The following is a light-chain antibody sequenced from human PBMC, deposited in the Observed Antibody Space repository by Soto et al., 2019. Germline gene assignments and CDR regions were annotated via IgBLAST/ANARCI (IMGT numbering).Light chain of an antibody. CDR1: QTVSNNY. CDR2: GAS. V-gene: IGKV3-20*01. J-gene: IGKJ5*01. CDR3: QQYAGPPTA. Sequence: EIVLTQSPGTLSLSPGDRATLSCRASQTVSNNYLAWCQQKPGQAPRVIMYGASRSATGIPDRFSGGGSGTDFTLTISRLEPEDFAVYFCQQYAGPPTAFGQGTRLEIK.